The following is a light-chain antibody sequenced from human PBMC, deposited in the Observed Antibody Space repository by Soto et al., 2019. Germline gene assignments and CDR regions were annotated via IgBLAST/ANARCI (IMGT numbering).Light chain of an antibody. CDR2: DNN. V-gene: IGLV1-51*01. Sequence: QSALTQPPSVSAAPGQTVTISCSGRSSNIEGNFVSWYQQVPGTAPKLLILDNNKRASGIPDRISASKSGTSATLAITGLQTGDEADYYCASWDDSLNNLIFGGGTKLTVL. CDR1: SSNIEGNF. CDR3: ASWDDSLNNLI. J-gene: IGLJ2*01.